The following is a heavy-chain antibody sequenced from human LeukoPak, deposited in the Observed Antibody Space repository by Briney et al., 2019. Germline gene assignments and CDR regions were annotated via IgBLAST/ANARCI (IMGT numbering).Heavy chain of an antibody. CDR1: GFTFSNFA. CDR3: ARGSTMIPSSNCYFDY. D-gene: IGHD3-22*01. CDR2: INHSGST. J-gene: IGHJ4*02. V-gene: IGHV4-34*01. Sequence: PGGSLRLSCAASGFTFSNFAMSWVRQPPGKGLEWIGEINHSGSTNYNPSLKSRVTISVDTSKNQFSLKLSSVTAADTAVYYCARGSTMIPSSNCYFDYWGQGTLVTVSS.